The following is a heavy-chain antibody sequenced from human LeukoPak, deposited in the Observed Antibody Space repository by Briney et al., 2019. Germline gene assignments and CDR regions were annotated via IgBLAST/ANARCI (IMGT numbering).Heavy chain of an antibody. D-gene: IGHD3-10*01. V-gene: IGHV4-39*07. CDR2: IYYSGST. CDR3: ASFKVVRGARMAGIDY. CDR1: GGSISSSSYY. J-gene: IGHJ4*02. Sequence: SETLSLTCTVSGGSISSSSYYWGWIRQPPGKGLEWIGSIYYSGSTYYNPSLKSRVTISVDTSKNQFSLKLSSVTAADTAVYYCASFKVVRGARMAGIDYWGQGTLVTVSS.